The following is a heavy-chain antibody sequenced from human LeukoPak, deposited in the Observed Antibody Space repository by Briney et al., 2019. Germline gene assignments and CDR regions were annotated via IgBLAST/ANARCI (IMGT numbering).Heavy chain of an antibody. D-gene: IGHD1-26*01. CDR3: ARALSGSYYYYYYMDV. Sequence: PSETLSLTCTVSGGSISSGSYYWSWIRQPAGKGLEWIGRIYTSGSTNYNPSLKSRVTISVDTSKNQFSLKLSSVTAADTAVYYCARALSGSYYYYYYMDVWGKGTTVTVPS. V-gene: IGHV4-61*02. CDR1: GGSISSGSYY. CDR2: IYTSGST. J-gene: IGHJ6*03.